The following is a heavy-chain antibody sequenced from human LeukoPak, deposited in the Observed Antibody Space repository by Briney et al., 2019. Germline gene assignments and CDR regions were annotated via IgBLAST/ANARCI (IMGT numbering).Heavy chain of an antibody. CDR3: ARHSGSGSLSRPFDP. D-gene: IGHD3-10*01. Sequence: SETLSLTCSVSGASVTSGGFYWGWLRHPPGKGPEWIATVYYTGSTYYNPSLKSRVTISIDTSKNQFSLRLTSVTTTDTAIYHCARHSGSGSLSRPFDPWGQGTLVTVSS. V-gene: IGHV4-39*01. CDR2: VYYTGST. CDR1: GASVTSGGFY. J-gene: IGHJ5*02.